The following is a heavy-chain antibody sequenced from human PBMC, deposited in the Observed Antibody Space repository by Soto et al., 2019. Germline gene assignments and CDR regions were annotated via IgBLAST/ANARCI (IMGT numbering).Heavy chain of an antibody. CDR1: GGSISSYY. CDR3: ARVSGSYLYYYGMDV. Sequence: PSETLSLTCTVSGGSISSYYWSWIRQPPGKGLEWIGYIYYSGSTNYNPSLKSRVTISVDTSKNQFSLKLSSVTAADTAVYYCARVSGSYLYYYGMDVWGQGTTVTVSS. V-gene: IGHV4-59*01. J-gene: IGHJ6*02. CDR2: IYYSGST. D-gene: IGHD1-26*01.